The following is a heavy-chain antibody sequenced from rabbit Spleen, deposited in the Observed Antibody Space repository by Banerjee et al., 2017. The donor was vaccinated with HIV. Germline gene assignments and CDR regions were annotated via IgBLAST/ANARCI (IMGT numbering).Heavy chain of an antibody. J-gene: IGHJ4*01. Sequence: QLTETGGGLVQPGGSLTLSCKASGIDFTKYYITWVRQAPGKGLEWIGIIYAAKGSTDYASWVNGRFTISSDNAQSTVDLKMTSLTAADTATYFCVRDQAGDADYGPYYLNLWGQGTLVTVS. D-gene: IGHD2-1*01. CDR3: VRDQAGDADYGPYYLNL. V-gene: IGHV1S7*01. CDR1: GIDFTKYY. CDR2: IYAAKGST.